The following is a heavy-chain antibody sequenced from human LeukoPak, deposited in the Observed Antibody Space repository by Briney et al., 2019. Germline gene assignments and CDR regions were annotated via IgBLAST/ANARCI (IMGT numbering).Heavy chain of an antibody. CDR1: GGTFSSYA. D-gene: IGHD2-21*02. CDR2: IIPIFGTA. V-gene: IGHV1-69*06. J-gene: IGHJ5*02. CDR3: ARDSGAYCGGDCYSQNWFDP. Sequence: WASVKVSCKASGGTFSSYAISWVRQAPGQGLEWMGGIIPIFGTANYAQKFQGRVTITADKSTSTAYMELSSLRCEDTAVYYCARDSGAYCGGDCYSQNWFDPWGQGTLVTVSS.